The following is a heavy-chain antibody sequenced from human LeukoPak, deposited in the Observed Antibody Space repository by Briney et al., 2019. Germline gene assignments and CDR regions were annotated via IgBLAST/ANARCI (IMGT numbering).Heavy chain of an antibody. Sequence: SETLSLTCTVSGGSISSSSYYWGWIRQPPGKGLEWIGSIYYSGSTYYNPTLKSRVTISVDTSKNQFSLKLSSVTAADTAVYYCARAGYYDSSGMFDYWGQGTLVTVSS. D-gene: IGHD3-22*01. V-gene: IGHV4-39*07. CDR2: IYYSGST. CDR3: ARAGYYDSSGMFDY. CDR1: GGSISSSSYY. J-gene: IGHJ4*02.